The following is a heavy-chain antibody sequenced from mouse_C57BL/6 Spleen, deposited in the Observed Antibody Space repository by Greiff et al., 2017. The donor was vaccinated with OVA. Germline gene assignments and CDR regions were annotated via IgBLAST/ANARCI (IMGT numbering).Heavy chain of an antibody. CDR1: GFTFSSYA. CDR3: ARDEDYYGKGFDY. D-gene: IGHD1-1*01. J-gene: IGHJ2*01. CDR2: ISDGGSYT. V-gene: IGHV5-4*01. Sequence: EVQVVESGGGLVKPGGSLKLSCAASGFTFSSYAMSWVRQTPEKRLEWVATISDGGSYTYYPDNVKGRFTISRDNAKNNLYLQMSHLKSEDTAMYYCARDEDYYGKGFDYWGQGTTLTVSS.